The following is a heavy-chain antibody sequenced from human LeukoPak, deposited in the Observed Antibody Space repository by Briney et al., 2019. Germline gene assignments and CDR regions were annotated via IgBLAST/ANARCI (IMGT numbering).Heavy chain of an antibody. CDR2: IYSGGSS. CDR3: ARDLFRDYGDYYNWFDP. D-gene: IGHD4-17*01. Sequence: GGSLRLSCAASGFTVSSNYMSWVRQAPGKGLEWVSVIYSGGSSYYADSVKGRFTISRDNSKNTLYLQMNSLRAEDTAVYYCARDLFRDYGDYYNWFDPWGQGTLVTVSS. J-gene: IGHJ5*02. V-gene: IGHV3-53*01. CDR1: GFTVSSNY.